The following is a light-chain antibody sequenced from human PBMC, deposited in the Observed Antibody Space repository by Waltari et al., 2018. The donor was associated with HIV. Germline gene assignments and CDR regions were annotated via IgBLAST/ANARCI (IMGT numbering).Light chain of an antibody. CDR1: SSNLGRQP. CDR2: RNS. J-gene: IGLJ1*01. CDR3: AAWDASLHVYV. V-gene: IGLV1-44*01. Sequence: QSVLTQPPPASGTPGQRVTIPCYGSSSNLGRQPINWYRQLPRTAPKLLIYRNSPWARGVPYRFSVSKSGPSSSLAISGLQSEECADYYWAAWDASLHVYVFGTGTKVTVV.